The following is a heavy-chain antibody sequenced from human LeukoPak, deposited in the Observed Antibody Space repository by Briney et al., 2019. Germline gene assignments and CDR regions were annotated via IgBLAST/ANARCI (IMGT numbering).Heavy chain of an antibody. CDR2: INSDGSST. CDR3: ASEMATTDY. J-gene: IGHJ4*02. Sequence: PGGSLRLSCAASGFTLSNYGMHWVRQAPGKGLEWVSLINSDGSSTRYADSVKGRFTISRDNAKNTLYLQMNSLRAEDTAVYYCASEMATTDYWGQGTLVTVSS. V-gene: IGHV3-74*01. D-gene: IGHD5-24*01. CDR1: GFTLSNYG.